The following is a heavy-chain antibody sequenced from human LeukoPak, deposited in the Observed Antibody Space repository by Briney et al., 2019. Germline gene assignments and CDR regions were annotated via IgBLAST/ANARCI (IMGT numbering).Heavy chain of an antibody. V-gene: IGHV1-24*01. J-gene: IGHJ6*03. D-gene: IGHD6-6*01. CDR1: GYTLTELS. CDR3: ATDLSSSRNMDV. CDR2: FDPEDGET. Sequence: ASVKVSCKVSGYTLTELSMHWVRQAPGKGLEWMGGFDPEDGETIYAQKFQGRVTMTEDTSTDTAYMELSSLRSEDTAVYYCATDLSSSRNMDVWGKGTTVTVSS.